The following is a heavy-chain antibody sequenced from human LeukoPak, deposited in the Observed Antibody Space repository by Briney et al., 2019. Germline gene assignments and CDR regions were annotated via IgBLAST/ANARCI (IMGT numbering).Heavy chain of an antibody. Sequence: GGSLRLSCAASGFTFSSYSMNWVRQAPGKGLEWVSYISSSSSTIYYADSVKGRFTISRDNAKNSLYLQMNSLRAEDTAVYYCAGGIAAAGTNAFDIWGQGTMVTVSS. CDR1: GFTFSSYS. D-gene: IGHD6-13*01. CDR3: AGGIAAAGTNAFDI. CDR2: ISSSSSTI. J-gene: IGHJ3*02. V-gene: IGHV3-48*01.